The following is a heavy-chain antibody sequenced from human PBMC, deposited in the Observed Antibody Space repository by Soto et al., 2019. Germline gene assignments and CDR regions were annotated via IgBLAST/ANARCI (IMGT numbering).Heavy chain of an antibody. CDR2: ISGSGGST. V-gene: IGHV3-23*01. D-gene: IGHD6-13*01. J-gene: IGHJ6*02. CDR3: AKDGFRGPIAAAGPYYYYGMDV. CDR1: GFTFSSYA. Sequence: GGSLRLSCAASGFTFSSYAMSWVRQAPGKGLEWVSAISGSGGSTYYADSVKGRFTISRDNSKNTLYLQMNSLRAEDTAVYYCAKDGFRGPIAAAGPYYYYGMDVWGQGTTVTVSS.